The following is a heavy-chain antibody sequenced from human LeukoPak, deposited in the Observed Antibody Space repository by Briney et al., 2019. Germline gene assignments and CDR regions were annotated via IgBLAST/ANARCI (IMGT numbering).Heavy chain of an antibody. Sequence: ASVKVSCKASGYTFTGYYMHWVRQAPGQGLEWMGWMNPNSGNTGYAQKFQGRVTMTRNTSISTAYMELSSLRSEDTAVYYCARAAPARWLQPNYWGQGTLVTVSS. CDR3: ARAAPARWLQPNY. J-gene: IGHJ4*02. CDR2: MNPNSGNT. CDR1: GYTFTGYY. V-gene: IGHV1-8*02. D-gene: IGHD5-24*01.